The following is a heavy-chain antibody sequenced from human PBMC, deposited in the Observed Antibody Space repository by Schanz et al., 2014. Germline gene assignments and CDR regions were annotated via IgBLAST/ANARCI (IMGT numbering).Heavy chain of an antibody. D-gene: IGHD3-10*01. CDR3: ARGRGFYDY. J-gene: IGHJ4*02. V-gene: IGHV1-46*01. CDR2: INPSGGST. Sequence: QVQLVQSGAEVKKPGASVKVSCKASGYTFTSDSMHWVRQAPGQGLEWMGMINPSGGSTTYAQKCQGRVTMTRDTSTNTAYMELSSLTSEDTAVHYCARGRGFYDYWGQGTLVTVSS. CDR1: GYTFTSDS.